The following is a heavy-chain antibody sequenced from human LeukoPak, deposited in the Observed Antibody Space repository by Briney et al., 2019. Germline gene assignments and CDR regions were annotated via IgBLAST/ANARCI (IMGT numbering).Heavy chain of an antibody. CDR3: ARIWYYYDSSGYYYPWFDP. V-gene: IGHV3-7*01. D-gene: IGHD3-22*01. CDR2: IKQDGSEK. CDR1: GFTFSSYW. Sequence: GGSLRLSCAASGFTFSSYWMSWVRQAPGKGLEWVANIKQDGSEKYYVDSVKGRFTISRDNAKNSLYLQMNSLRAEDTAVYYCARIWYYYDSSGYYYPWFDPWGQGTLVPVSS. J-gene: IGHJ5*02.